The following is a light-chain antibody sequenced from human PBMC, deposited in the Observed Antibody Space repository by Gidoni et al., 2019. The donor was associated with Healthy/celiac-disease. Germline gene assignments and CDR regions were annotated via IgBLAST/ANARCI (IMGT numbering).Light chain of an antibody. CDR2: WAS. Sequence: DIVMTQSPDSLAVSLGERATINCKSSQSVLYSSNNQNYLAWYQQKPGQPPKLLIYWASTRESGVPDRFSGSGSGTDFTLTISSLQAEDVAVYYCQQYYSTPWTFXXXTKVEIK. CDR3: QQYYSTPWT. V-gene: IGKV4-1*01. CDR1: QSVLYSSNNQNY. J-gene: IGKJ1*01.